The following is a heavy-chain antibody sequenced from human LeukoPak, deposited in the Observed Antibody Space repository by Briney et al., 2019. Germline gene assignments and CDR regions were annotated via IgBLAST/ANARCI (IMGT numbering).Heavy chain of an antibody. J-gene: IGHJ5*01. V-gene: IGHV1-3*04. Sequence: ASVKVSCKASGYTFTNHAMRWVRQAPGQGLEWMGWIDTANGNTKYLQKFQGRVTITRDTSARIVYMELSSPRFEDTALYYCARPGASSPGNWFASWGQGSLVTVSP. CDR3: ARPGASSPGNWFAS. CDR1: GYTFTNHA. D-gene: IGHD6-13*01. CDR2: IDTANGNT.